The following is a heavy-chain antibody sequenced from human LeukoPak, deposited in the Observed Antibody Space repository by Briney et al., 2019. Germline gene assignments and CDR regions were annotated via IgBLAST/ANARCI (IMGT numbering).Heavy chain of an antibody. D-gene: IGHD4-23*01. CDR2: INGDGSST. CDR1: GFSFSSYW. CDR3: ARGGLNSLEAFDI. V-gene: IGHV3-74*01. Sequence: GGSLRLSCAASGFSFSSYWMHWVRQAPGKGLVWVSRINGDGSSTRYADSVKGRFTISRDNAKNTLYLQMNSLRAEDTAVYYCARGGLNSLEAFDIWGQGTLVTVCS. J-gene: IGHJ3*02.